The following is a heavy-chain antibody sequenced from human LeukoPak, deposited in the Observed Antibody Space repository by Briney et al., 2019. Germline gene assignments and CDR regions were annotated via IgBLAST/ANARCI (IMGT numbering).Heavy chain of an antibody. CDR3: ARDTVTTNPCPSFDY. Sequence: ASVKVSCKASGYTFTGYYMHWVRQAPGQGLEWMGRINPNSGGTNYAQKFQGRVTMTRDTSISTAYMELSRLRSDDTAVYYCARDTVTTNPCPSFDYWGQGTLVTVSS. CDR1: GYTFTGYY. J-gene: IGHJ4*02. CDR2: INPNSGGT. D-gene: IGHD4-17*01. V-gene: IGHV1-2*06.